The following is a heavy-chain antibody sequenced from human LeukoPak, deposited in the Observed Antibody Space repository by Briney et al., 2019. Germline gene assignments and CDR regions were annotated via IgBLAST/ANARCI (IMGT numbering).Heavy chain of an antibody. CDR1: GGSISSGSYY. Sequence: SQTLSLTCTVSGGSISSGSYYWSWLRRPAGKGLEWIGRIYTSGSTNYNPSLKSRVTISVDASKNQFSLKLSSVTAADTAVYYCARGAAAQYYYYYYGMDVWGQGTTVTVSS. CDR2: IYTSGST. V-gene: IGHV4-61*02. D-gene: IGHD2-2*01. CDR3: ARGAAAQYYYYYYGMDV. J-gene: IGHJ6*02.